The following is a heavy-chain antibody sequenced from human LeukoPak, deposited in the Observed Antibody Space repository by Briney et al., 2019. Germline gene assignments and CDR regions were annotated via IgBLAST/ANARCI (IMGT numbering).Heavy chain of an antibody. CDR2: IYYSGST. J-gene: IGHJ4*02. V-gene: IGHV4-59*08. Sequence: NPSETLSLTCTVSGGSISGFYWSWIRQPPGKGLEWIGYIYYSGSTNYNPSLKSRVTISVDTSKNQFSLKLSSETAADTAVYYCAHGDGNQFDYWGQGTLVTVSS. CDR1: GGSISGFY. D-gene: IGHD3-10*01. CDR3: AHGDGNQFDY.